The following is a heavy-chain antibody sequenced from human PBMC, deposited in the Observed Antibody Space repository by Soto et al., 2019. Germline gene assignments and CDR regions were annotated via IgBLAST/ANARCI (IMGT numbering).Heavy chain of an antibody. Sequence: VASVKVCCKASGYTFTSYTIHWMRQAPGQRLEWMGWINAGNGNTKYSHKFQGRVSITRDTSASTAYMELSSLRSEDTAVYYCARLAVYGSTHSWFVPWGEGPLVTVPQ. D-gene: IGHD6-13*01. V-gene: IGHV1-3*01. CDR2: INAGNGNT. CDR1: GYTFTSYT. J-gene: IGHJ5*02. CDR3: ARLAVYGSTHSWFVP.